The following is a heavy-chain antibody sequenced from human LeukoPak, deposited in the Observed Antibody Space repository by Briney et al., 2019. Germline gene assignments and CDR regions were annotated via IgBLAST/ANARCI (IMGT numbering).Heavy chain of an antibody. Sequence: PSETLSLTCTVSGGSISSGDYYWSWIRQPPGKGLEWIGYIYYSGSTYYNPSLKSRVTISVDTSKNQFSLKLSSVTAADTAAYYCAREGDYEAYYYGMDVWGQGTTVTVSS. J-gene: IGHJ6*02. D-gene: IGHD4-17*01. V-gene: IGHV4-30-4*01. CDR1: GGSISSGDYY. CDR2: IYYSGST. CDR3: AREGDYEAYYYGMDV.